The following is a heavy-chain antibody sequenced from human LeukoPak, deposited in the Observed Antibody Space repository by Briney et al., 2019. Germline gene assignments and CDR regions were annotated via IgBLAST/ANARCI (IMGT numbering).Heavy chain of an antibody. D-gene: IGHD5-12*01. V-gene: IGHV3-33*01. CDR2: IWYDGSNK. J-gene: IGHJ4*02. Sequence: HAGGSLRLSCAASGFTFSNYGMHWVRQAPGKGLGWVALIWYDGSNKYYADSVQGRFIISRDNSKNTLYLQMNSLRAEDTAVYYCAREMGLNIVATFGYWGQGTLVTVSS. CDR1: GFTFSNYG. CDR3: AREMGLNIVATFGY.